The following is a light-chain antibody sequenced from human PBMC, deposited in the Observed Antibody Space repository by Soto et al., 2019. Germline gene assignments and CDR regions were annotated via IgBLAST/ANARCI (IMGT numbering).Light chain of an antibody. CDR3: QRTYNAPFT. CDR1: DSIDRY. J-gene: IGKJ3*01. CDR2: AAS. Sequence: DIQMTQSPSSLSAFVGDTVTISCRATDSIDRYLNWYQQKPGQAPRVLITAASTLESGVPSRFSGSGSGTDFTLTINNLQPEDFATYYCQRTYNAPFTFCHGTKVPIK. V-gene: IGKV1-39*01.